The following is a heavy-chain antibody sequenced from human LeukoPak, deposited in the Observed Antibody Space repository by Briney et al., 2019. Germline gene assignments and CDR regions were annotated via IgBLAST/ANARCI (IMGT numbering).Heavy chain of an antibody. J-gene: IGHJ4*02. D-gene: IGHD3-22*01. V-gene: IGHV3-23*01. Sequence: PGGSPRLSCAASGFTFSSYAMSWVRQAPGKGLEWVSAISGSGGSTYYADSVKGRFTISRDNSKNTLYLQMNSLRAEDTAVYYCAKDAGGPGGSSGYPSYYFDYWGQGTLVTVSS. CDR3: AKDAGGPGGSSGYPSYYFDY. CDR2: ISGSGGST. CDR1: GFTFSSYA.